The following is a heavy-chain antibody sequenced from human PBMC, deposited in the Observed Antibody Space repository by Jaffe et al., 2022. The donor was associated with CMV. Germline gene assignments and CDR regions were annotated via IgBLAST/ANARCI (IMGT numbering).Heavy chain of an antibody. Sequence: QVQLQESGPGLVKPSQTLSLTCTISGGSITTGGYYWNWIRQHPGGGLEWIAYIHYSGTTHYNPSLKSRASISLGTSDYVFSLTMTSVTAADTGMYFCARGLAGTYGWFDPWGEGTPVIVSS. J-gene: IGHJ5*02. CDR1: GGSITTGGYY. CDR3: ARGLAGTYGWFDP. V-gene: IGHV4-31*03. D-gene: IGHD4-17*01. CDR2: IHYSGTT.